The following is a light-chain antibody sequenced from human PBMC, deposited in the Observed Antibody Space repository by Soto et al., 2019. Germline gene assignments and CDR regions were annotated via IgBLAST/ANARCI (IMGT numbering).Light chain of an antibody. CDR1: QSISSW. CDR3: QKYNSYST. CDR2: DAS. Sequence: DIQMTQSPSTLSASVGDRVTITCRASQSISSWLAWYQQKPGKAPKLLIYDASSLESGVPSRFSGSGSGTEFTLTISSLQPDDFATYYCQKYNSYSTFGQGPKVDIQ. V-gene: IGKV1-5*01. J-gene: IGKJ1*01.